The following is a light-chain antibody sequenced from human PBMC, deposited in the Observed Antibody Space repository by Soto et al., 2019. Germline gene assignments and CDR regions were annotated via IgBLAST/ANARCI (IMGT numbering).Light chain of an antibody. CDR1: QGIGND. V-gene: IGKV1-17*01. J-gene: IGKJ4*01. Sequence: DIQMTQSPSSLSASVGDRVTITCRASQGIGNDLGWYQQKPGKAPKRLIYAASSLQSGVPSRFSGSGSGTEFTLTINSLQPEDFATYFCLQHNNYPLTFGGGTKVEIK. CDR2: AAS. CDR3: LQHNNYPLT.